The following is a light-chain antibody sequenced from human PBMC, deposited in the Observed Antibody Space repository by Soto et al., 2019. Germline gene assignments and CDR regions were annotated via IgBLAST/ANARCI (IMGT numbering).Light chain of an antibody. CDR2: EDS. V-gene: IGLV2-23*01. Sequence: QPASMSGSSRRSMTLSCTGTNSDVGSYNLVSWYQQHPGKAPKLMIYEDSKRPSGVSNRFSGSKSGNTASLTISGLQTEDEADYYCCSYADSSTYVFGTGTKVTVL. J-gene: IGLJ1*01. CDR1: NSDVGSYNL. CDR3: CSYADSSTYV.